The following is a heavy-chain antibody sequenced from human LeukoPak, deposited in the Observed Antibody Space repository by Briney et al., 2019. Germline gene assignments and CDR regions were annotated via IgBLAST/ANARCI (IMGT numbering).Heavy chain of an antibody. Sequence: GGSLRLSCAASGFTFSSYSMNWVRQAPGKGLEWVTIISYDGNNKYYADSVKGRFTISRDNSDNTLYLQMNSLRAEDTAVYYCAKDPYRVVVATGNYLDPWGQGTLVTVSS. J-gene: IGHJ5*02. CDR2: ISYDGNNK. V-gene: IGHV3-30*18. CDR3: AKDPYRVVVATGNYLDP. CDR1: GFTFSSYS. D-gene: IGHD2-15*01.